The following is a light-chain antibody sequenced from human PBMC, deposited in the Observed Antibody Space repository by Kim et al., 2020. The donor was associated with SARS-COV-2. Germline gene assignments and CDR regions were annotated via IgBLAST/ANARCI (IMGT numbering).Light chain of an antibody. V-gene: IGKV3-15*01. CDR3: HQYNDWPPGDT. CDR1: QSVSTN. J-gene: IGKJ2*01. Sequence: EIVVTQSPGTLSVSPGERATLSCRASQSVSTNLAWYQHKPGQPPRLLIYGASTRAPGVPARFSGTGSGTDFTLTVSSLQSEDFAVYYCHQYNDWPPGDTFGQGTKLEI. CDR2: GAS.